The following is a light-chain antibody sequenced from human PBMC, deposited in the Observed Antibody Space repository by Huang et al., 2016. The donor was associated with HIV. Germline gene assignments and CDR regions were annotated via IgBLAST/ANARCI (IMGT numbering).Light chain of an antibody. CDR1: QLISSY. V-gene: IGKV3-11*01. CDR3: QQRSNWPPEGT. CDR2: DAS. J-gene: IGKJ1*01. Sequence: EIVLTQSPATLSLSPGERATLSCRASQLISSYLAWYQQKPGQAPRLLIYDASNRATGVPARFSGSGSGTDFTLTISSLEPEDFAVYYCQQRSNWPPEGTFGQGTKVEIK.